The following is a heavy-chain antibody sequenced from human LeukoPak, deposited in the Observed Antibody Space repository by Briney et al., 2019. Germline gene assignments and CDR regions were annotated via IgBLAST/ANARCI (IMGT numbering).Heavy chain of an antibody. Sequence: GGSLRQSCATPGFSFTNYAIRSVRQAPARGAGWLSSLTGGGETFYADSGKGRFSLARDDARNTVYVQLNDLRVEGPAIYYGGRESWISSAVAVWWAQGTEHSVSS. J-gene: IGHJ4*02. CDR2: LTGGGET. CDR3: GRESWISSAVAVW. V-gene: IGHV3-23*01. CDR1: GFSFTNYA. D-gene: IGHD6-6*01.